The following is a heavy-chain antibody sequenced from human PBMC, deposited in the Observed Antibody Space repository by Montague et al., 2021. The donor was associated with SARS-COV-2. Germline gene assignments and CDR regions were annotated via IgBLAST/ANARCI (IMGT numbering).Heavy chain of an antibody. CDR1: GGSIRSSSQY. V-gene: IGHV4-39*07. Sequence: SETLSLTCTGPGGSIRSSSQYWRWMSQRHGTGLEWIGSIYYSGSTYYNPSLKSRVTISVDTSKNQSSLRLSSVTAADTAVYYCARDGSLRFEILIGPRHYYYGMDVWGQGTTVTVSS. CDR3: ARDGSLRFEILIGPRHYYYGMDV. D-gene: IGHD3-9*01. J-gene: IGHJ6*02. CDR2: IYYSGST.